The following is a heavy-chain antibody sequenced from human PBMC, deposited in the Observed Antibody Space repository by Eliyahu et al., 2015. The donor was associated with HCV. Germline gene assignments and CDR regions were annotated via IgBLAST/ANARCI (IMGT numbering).Heavy chain of an antibody. D-gene: IGHD3/OR15-3a*01. J-gene: IGHJ4*02. CDR2: INRAFVI. Sequence: EVQLEESGGGLIQPGGSLRLSCTASGFTFSGHDMNWVRQAPGKGLGWIAYINRAFVIHYADSVEGRFTISRDNARNSLFLQMHNLRAEDTAVYYCARDPGGDFGIDSWGRGTLVTVSS. V-gene: IGHV3-48*01. CDR3: ARDPGGDFGIDS. CDR1: GFTFSGHD.